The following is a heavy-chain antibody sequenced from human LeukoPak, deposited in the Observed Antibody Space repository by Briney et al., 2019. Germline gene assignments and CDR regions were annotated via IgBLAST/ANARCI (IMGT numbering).Heavy chain of an antibody. CDR2: IRSKAYGGTT. CDR3: AVGGSSEGV. V-gene: IGHV3-49*04. D-gene: IGHD6-6*01. J-gene: IGHJ6*02. Sequence: GGSLRLSCTASGFTFGDYAMSWVRQAPGKGLEWVGFIRSKAYGGTTEYAASVKGRFTISRDDSKSIAYLQMNSLKTEDTAVYYCAVGGSSEGVWGQGTTVTVSS. CDR1: GFTFGDYA.